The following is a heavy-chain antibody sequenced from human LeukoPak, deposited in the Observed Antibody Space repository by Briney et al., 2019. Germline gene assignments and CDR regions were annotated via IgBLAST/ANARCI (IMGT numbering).Heavy chain of an antibody. CDR2: ISSSGRTI. Sequence: GGSLRLSCAASGFTLSSFEMNWVRQAPGKGLEWVSYISSSGRTIYYADSVKGRFTISRDNAKNSLYLQMNSLRAEDTAVYYCARLYDPPIWGQGTMVTVSS. CDR3: ARLYDPPI. CDR1: GFTLSSFE. V-gene: IGHV3-48*03. D-gene: IGHD2/OR15-2a*01. J-gene: IGHJ3*02.